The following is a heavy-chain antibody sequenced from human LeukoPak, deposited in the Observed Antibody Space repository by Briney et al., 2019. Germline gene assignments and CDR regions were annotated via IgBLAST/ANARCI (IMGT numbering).Heavy chain of an antibody. J-gene: IGHJ3*02. CDR1: GFTFSSYA. CDR3: EVVVAATPYAFDI. CDR2: ISYDGSNK. V-gene: IGHV3-30-3*01. D-gene: IGHD2-15*01. Sequence: GRSLRLSCAASGFTFSSYAMHWVRQAPGKGLEWVAVISYDGSNKYYADSVKGRFTISRDNSKNTLYLQMNSLRAEDTAVYYCEVVVAATPYAFDIWGQGTMVTVSS.